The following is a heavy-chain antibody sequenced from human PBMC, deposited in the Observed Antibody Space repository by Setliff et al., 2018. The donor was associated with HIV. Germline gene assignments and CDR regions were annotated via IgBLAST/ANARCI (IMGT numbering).Heavy chain of an antibody. D-gene: IGHD6-13*01. Sequence: GGSLRLSCAASGFSVSSNYMSWVRQAPGKGLEWVSVIYAAGSTYYADSVKGRFTISRHNSKNTLYLQLNSLRAEDTAVYYCARVSKSSPDAFDIWGQGTMVTVSS. CDR3: ARVSKSSPDAFDI. V-gene: IGHV3-53*04. CDR1: GFSVSSNY. CDR2: IYAAGST. J-gene: IGHJ3*02.